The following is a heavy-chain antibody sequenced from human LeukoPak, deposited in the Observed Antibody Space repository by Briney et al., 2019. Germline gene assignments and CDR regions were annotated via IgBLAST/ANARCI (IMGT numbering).Heavy chain of an antibody. D-gene: IGHD2-15*01. V-gene: IGHV3-7*04. CDR3: AKDCSGGSCYDY. CDR1: GFTFSDYY. CDR2: IKYDGSEK. Sequence: GGSLRLSCAASGFTFSDYYMDWVRQAPGKGLEWVANIKYDGSEKYYVDSVRGRFTISRDNAKNSLYLQMNSLTPEDTAVYFCAKDCSGGSCYDYWGQGTLVSVSS. J-gene: IGHJ4*02.